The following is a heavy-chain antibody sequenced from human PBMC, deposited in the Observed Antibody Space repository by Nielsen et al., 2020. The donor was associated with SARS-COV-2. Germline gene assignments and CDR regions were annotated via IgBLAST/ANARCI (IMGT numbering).Heavy chain of an antibody. CDR1: GFTFDDYT. D-gene: IGHD1-26*01. V-gene: IGHV3-43*01. CDR3: AKDIEKYSGSYFADY. CDR2: ISWDGGST. Sequence: GESLKISCAASGFTFDDYTMHWVRQAPGKGLEWVSLISWDGGSTYYADSVKGRFTISRDNSKNSLYLQMNSLRTEDTALYYCAKDIEKYSGSYFADYWGQGTLVTVSS. J-gene: IGHJ4*02.